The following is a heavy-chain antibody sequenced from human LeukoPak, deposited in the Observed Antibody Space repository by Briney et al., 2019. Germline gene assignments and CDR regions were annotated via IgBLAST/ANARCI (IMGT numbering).Heavy chain of an antibody. D-gene: IGHD2-2*01. CDR2: IRTKANNYAA. V-gene: IGHV3-73*01. CDR1: GFTFSDSA. J-gene: IGHJ5*02. CDR3: ARGLCRSTSCYLFDP. Sequence: GGSLKLSCAASGFTFSDSAIHWVRQASGKGLEWVGRIRTKANNYAAEYTASVKGRFTIFRDDSKNTAYLQVNSLKTEDRAVYYCARGLCRSTSCYLFDPRGQGTLVTVSS.